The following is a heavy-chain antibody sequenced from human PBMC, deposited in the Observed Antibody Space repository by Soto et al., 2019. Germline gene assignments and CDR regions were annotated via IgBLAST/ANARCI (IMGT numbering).Heavy chain of an antibody. V-gene: IGHV1-69*01. CDR3: ARKTGDCTNCYNYYGMDV. J-gene: IGHJ6*01. Sequence: QVQLVQSGAEVKKPGSSVKVSCKASGGTFSSYAISWVRQAPGQGLEWMGGIIPILGTANYAQKFQGRVTITADESTRTAYMQLSSLRSEDTAVYYCARKTGDCTNCYNYYGMDVWGQGTTVTVSS. CDR2: IIPILGTA. D-gene: IGHD2-21*02. CDR1: GGTFSSYA.